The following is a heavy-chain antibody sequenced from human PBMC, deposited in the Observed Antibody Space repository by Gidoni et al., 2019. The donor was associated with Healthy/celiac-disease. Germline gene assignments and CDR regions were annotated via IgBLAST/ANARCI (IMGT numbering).Heavy chain of an antibody. J-gene: IGHJ5*02. CDR3: ARHLRYCSSTSCSSNWFDP. Sequence: EVQLVQSGAEVKKPGESLKISCKGSAYSFTSYCTGWVRQMPGKGLEWMGIIYPGDSDTRYSPSFQGQVTISADKSISTAYLQWSSLKASDTAMYYCARHLRYCSSTSCSSNWFDPWGQGTLVTVSS. CDR2: IYPGDSDT. D-gene: IGHD2-2*01. V-gene: IGHV5-51*01. CDR1: AYSFTSYC.